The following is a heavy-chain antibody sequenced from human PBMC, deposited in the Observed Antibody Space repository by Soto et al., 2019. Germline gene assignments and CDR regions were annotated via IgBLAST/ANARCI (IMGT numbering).Heavy chain of an antibody. J-gene: IGHJ3*02. D-gene: IGHD5-12*01. Sequence: EVQLVESGGGLVQPGRSLRLSCAASGFTFDDYAMHWVRQAPGKGLEWVSGISWNSGSIGYADSMKGRFTISRDNAKNSLYLQMNSLRAEDTALYYCAKPEYSGYDYDAFDIWGQGTMVTVSS. CDR2: ISWNSGSI. V-gene: IGHV3-9*01. CDR3: AKPEYSGYDYDAFDI. CDR1: GFTFDDYA.